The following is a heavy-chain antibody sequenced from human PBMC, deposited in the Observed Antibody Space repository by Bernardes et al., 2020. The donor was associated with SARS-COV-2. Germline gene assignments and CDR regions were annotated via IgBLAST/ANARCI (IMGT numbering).Heavy chain of an antibody. D-gene: IGHD3-3*01. J-gene: IGHJ6*02. CDR2: IYYSATT. CDR3: ARDSGDFWSCYYTHYYGMDV. V-gene: IGHV4-30-4*01. CDR1: GGSISSGDYY. Sequence: SETLSLTCTVSGGSISSGDYYWSWLRQPPGKGLEWIGYIYYSATTNYNPSLKSPVTISVYTSKYQFSLKLSSVTASDTAVYYCARDSGDFWSCYYTHYYGMDVWGQGTTVTVSS.